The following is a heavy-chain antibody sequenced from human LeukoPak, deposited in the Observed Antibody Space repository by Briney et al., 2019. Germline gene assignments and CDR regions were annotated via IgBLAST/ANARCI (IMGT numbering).Heavy chain of an antibody. J-gene: IGHJ2*01. V-gene: IGHV3-9*01. CDR3: TRRAARWQFDL. Sequence: GGSVSLSCAVCGFNFDYYAMPWVRQPPGRGRDWVSGINWKTGNGIYADSVKGRFTISRDNAKNSLYLQMSSLRAEDTALYYCTRRAARWQFDLWGRGTLLTVSS. CDR2: INWKTGNG. D-gene: IGHD5-24*01. CDR1: GFNFDYYA.